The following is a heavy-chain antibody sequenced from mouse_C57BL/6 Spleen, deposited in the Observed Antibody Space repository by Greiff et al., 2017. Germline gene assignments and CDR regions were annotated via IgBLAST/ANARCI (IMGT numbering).Heavy chain of an antibody. CDR3: ASGLLLRLDY. J-gene: IGHJ2*01. CDR1: GYTFTSYT. Sequence: QVQLQQSGAELARPGASVKMSCKASGYTFTSYTMHWVKQRPGQGLEWIGYINPSSGYTKYNQKFKDKATLTADKSSSTVYMQLSSLTSEDSAVYYCASGLLLRLDYWGQGTTLTVSS. D-gene: IGHD2-3*01. V-gene: IGHV1-4*01. CDR2: INPSSGYT.